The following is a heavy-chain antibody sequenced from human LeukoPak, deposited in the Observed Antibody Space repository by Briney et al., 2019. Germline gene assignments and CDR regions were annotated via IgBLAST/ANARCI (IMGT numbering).Heavy chain of an antibody. D-gene: IGHD6-19*01. V-gene: IGHV3-11*01. CDR3: AKSPGIAVAGALYFQH. J-gene: IGHJ1*01. Sequence: PGGSLRLSCSASGFTFNNYALTWVRQTPGKGLEWVSYISSSGSTIYYADSVKGRFTISRDNAKNSLYLQMNSLRAEDTAVYYCAKSPGIAVAGALYFQHWGQGTLVTVSS. CDR1: GFTFNNYA. CDR2: ISSSGSTI.